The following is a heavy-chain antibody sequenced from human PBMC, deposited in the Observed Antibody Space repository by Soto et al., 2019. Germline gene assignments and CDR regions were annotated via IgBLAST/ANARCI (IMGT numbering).Heavy chain of an antibody. Sequence: QVQLVESGGGVVQPGRSLRLSCAASGFTFSSYAMHWVRQAPGKGLEWVAVISYDGSNKYYADSVKGRFTISRDNSKKTLYLQMNSLRAEDTAVYYCARDGEMAKIQSLCDYWGQGTLVTVSS. CDR3: ARDGEMAKIQSLCDY. CDR2: ISYDGSNK. V-gene: IGHV3-30-3*01. D-gene: IGHD5-12*01. CDR1: GFTFSSYA. J-gene: IGHJ4*02.